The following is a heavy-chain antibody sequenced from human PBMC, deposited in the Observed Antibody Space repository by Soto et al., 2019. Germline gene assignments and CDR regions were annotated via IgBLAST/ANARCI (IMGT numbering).Heavy chain of an antibody. V-gene: IGHV3-48*03. CDR2: ISRSGTAI. CDR3: LGLLGYCGAALCPAGY. J-gene: IGHJ4*02. D-gene: IGHD2-15*01. Sequence: GGSLRLSCAASGLTFSSFEMNWVRQAPGKGLEFVSYISRSGTAIYYADSVKGRFTISRDNAKNSLYLQMNSLRAEDTAIYYCLGLLGYCGAALCPAGYWGQGSLVTVSS. CDR1: GLTFSSFE.